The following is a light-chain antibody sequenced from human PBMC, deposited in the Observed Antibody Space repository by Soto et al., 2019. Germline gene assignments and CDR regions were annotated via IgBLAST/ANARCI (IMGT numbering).Light chain of an antibody. CDR3: TSYGGRDNLI. Sequence: HSALTQPPSASGSPGQSVTISCTGTSSDVGGYNYVSWFQQHPGKAPKLIISEVNKRPSGVPDRFSGSKSGNTASLTVSGLQAEDEADYYCTSYGGRDNLIFGGGTKLTVL. V-gene: IGLV2-8*01. J-gene: IGLJ2*01. CDR2: EVN. CDR1: SSDVGGYNY.